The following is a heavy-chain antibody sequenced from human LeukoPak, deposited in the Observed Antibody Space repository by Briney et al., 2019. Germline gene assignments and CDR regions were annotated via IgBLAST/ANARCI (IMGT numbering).Heavy chain of an antibody. Sequence: SETLSLTCVVSGGSVSGYYWGWIRQPPGRGLEWIGYVYYSGSTNYNPSFKSRITISVDTSRNQFSLQLSSVTAADTAVYYCARGGRPMQEYYYGMDVWGQGTTVTVSS. CDR1: GGSVSGYY. CDR2: VYYSGST. D-gene: IGHD3-10*01. CDR3: ARGGRPMQEYYYGMDV. J-gene: IGHJ6*02. V-gene: IGHV4-59*02.